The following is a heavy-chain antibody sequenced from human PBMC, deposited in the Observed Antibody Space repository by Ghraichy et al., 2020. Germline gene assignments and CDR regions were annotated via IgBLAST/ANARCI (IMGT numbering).Heavy chain of an antibody. CDR3: ARDGIQDRFDY. CDR2: IYHSGST. CDR1: GYSINSGYY. V-gene: IGHV4-38-2*02. Sequence: SETLSLTCAVSGYSINSGYYWGWIRQPPGKGLEWIGSIYHSGSTYYNPSLKSRVTISVDTSKNQFSLQLSSVTAADTAVYYCARDGIQDRFDYWGQGTLVTVSS. J-gene: IGHJ4*02. D-gene: IGHD1-26*01.